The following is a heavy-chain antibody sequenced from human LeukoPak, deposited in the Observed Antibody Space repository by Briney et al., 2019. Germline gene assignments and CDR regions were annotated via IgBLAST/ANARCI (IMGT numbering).Heavy chain of an antibody. V-gene: IGHV3-30-3*01. D-gene: IGHD3-10*01. J-gene: IGHJ4*02. CDR2: ISYDGSNK. CDR1: GFTFSSYA. CDR3: AKDPKVITMVRGVSQVDDY. Sequence: GGSLRLSCAASGFTFSSYAMHWVRQAPGKGLEWVAVISYDGSNKYYADSVKGRFTISRDNSKNTLYLQMNSLRAEDTAVYYCAKDPKVITMVRGVSQVDDYWGQGTLVTVSS.